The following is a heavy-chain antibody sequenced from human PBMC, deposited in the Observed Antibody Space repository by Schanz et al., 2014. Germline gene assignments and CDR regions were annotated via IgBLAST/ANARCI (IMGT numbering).Heavy chain of an antibody. D-gene: IGHD2-15*01. CDR1: GFTFSDYY. Sequence: QVQLVESGGGLVKPGGSLRLSCEASGFTFSDYYMSWIRQAPGKGLEWIAYTTSSGGAADYADSVKGRFTISRDNAKNTLFLHMNSLRAEDTAVYYCARESPYCSVANCHVDYWGQGTLVTVSS. CDR2: TTSSGGAA. J-gene: IGHJ4*02. CDR3: ARESPYCSVANCHVDY. V-gene: IGHV3-11*04.